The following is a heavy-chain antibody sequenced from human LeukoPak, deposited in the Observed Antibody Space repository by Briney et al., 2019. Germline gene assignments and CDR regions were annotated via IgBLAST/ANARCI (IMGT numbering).Heavy chain of an antibody. CDR2: ISGSGGST. J-gene: IGHJ3*02. Sequence: QPGGSLGLSCAASGFTFSSYAMSWVRQAPGKGLEWVSAISGSGGSTYYADSVKGRFTISRDNSKNTLYLQMNSLRAEDTAVYYCAKVATETTVTIIALIDAFDIWGQGTMVTVSS. CDR3: AKVATETTVTIIALIDAFDI. V-gene: IGHV3-23*01. D-gene: IGHD4-17*01. CDR1: GFTFSSYA.